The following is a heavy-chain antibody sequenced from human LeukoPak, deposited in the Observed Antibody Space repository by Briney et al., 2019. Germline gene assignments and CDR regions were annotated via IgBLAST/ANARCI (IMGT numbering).Heavy chain of an antibody. CDR2: ISYDGSNK. CDR1: GFTFSSYS. D-gene: IGHD2-2*01. V-gene: IGHV3-30*18. J-gene: IGHJ4*02. Sequence: GGSLRLSCAASGFTFSSYSMNWVRQAPGKGLEWVAVISYDGSNKYYADSVKGRFTISRDNSKNTLYLQMNSLRAEDTAVYYCAKGLDCSSTSCLNSYWGQGTLVTVSS. CDR3: AKGLDCSSTSCLNSY.